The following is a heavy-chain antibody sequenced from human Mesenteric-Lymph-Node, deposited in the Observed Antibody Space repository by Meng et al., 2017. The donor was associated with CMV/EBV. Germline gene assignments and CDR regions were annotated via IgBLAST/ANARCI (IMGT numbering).Heavy chain of an antibody. Sequence: FSSNAVSCGRQEPGRGLEWMGGIITIFGAATYAQKFQRRVTITADESTSTAYMELSSMRSEDTAVYYCAGKNVPCRTMVRGVMGWFDPWGQGTLVTVSS. CDR2: IITIFGAA. D-gene: IGHD3-10*01. CDR3: AGKNVPCRTMVRGVMGWFDP. V-gene: IGHV1-69*01. CDR1: FSSNA. J-gene: IGHJ5*02.